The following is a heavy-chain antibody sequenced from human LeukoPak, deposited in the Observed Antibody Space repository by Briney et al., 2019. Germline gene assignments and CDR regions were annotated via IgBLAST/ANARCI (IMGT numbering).Heavy chain of an antibody. J-gene: IGHJ4*02. CDR2: IGSGGGPI. V-gene: IGHV3-11*01. D-gene: IGHD6-13*01. CDR1: GFTFSDYY. CDR3: ARALRDSSWYYEY. Sequence: PGGSLRLSCAASGFTFSDYYMSWFRQAPGKGLEWVSYIGSGGGPIYYADSVKGRFTISRDNAKSSLYLKMNSLRAEDTALYYCARALRDSSWYYEYWGQGTLVTVSS.